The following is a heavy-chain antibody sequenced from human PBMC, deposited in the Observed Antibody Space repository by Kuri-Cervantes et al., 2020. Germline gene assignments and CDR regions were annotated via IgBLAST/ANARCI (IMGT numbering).Heavy chain of an antibody. J-gene: IGHJ4*02. CDR2: ISYDGSNK. D-gene: IGHD3-10*01. CDR3: ARDMIYWGGSGSYSDY. V-gene: IGHV3-30-3*01. CDR1: GFTFSSYA. Sequence: GESLKISCAASGFTFSSYAMHWVRRAPGKGLEWVAVISYDGSNKYYADSVKGRFTISRDNSKNTLYLQMNSLRAEDTAVYYCARDMIYWGGSGSYSDYWGQGTLVTVSS.